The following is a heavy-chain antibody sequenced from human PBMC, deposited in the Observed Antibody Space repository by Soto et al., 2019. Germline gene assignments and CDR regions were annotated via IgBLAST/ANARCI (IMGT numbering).Heavy chain of an antibody. D-gene: IGHD5-12*01. V-gene: IGHV4-31*03. CDR3: ARVRGYDRYYFDY. Sequence: QVQLQESGPGLVKPSQTLSLTCTVSGGSISSGGYYWSWIRQHPGKGLEWIGYIYYSVSTYYNPSLRSRVTMSVDTSKNQFSMKLSSVTAADTAVYYCARVRGYDRYYFDYWGQGTLVTVSS. J-gene: IGHJ4*02. CDR2: IYYSVST. CDR1: GGSISSGGYY.